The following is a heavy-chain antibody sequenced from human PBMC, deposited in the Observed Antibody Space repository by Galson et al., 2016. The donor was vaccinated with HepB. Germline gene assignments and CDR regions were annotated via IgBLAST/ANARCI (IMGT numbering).Heavy chain of an antibody. CDR1: GFNFDDYA. D-gene: IGHD5-24*01. J-gene: IGHJ3*01. V-gene: IGHV3-9*01. Sequence: SLRLSCAASGFNFDDYAIHWVRQTPGKGLEWVSGITWNSRTKGYADSVMGRFTISRDNSKRSVDLQMNSLRPEDTALYYCTKATSMAEMVTIIGLDSWGQGTMVTVSS. CDR3: TKATSMAEMVTIIGLDS. CDR2: ITWNSRTK.